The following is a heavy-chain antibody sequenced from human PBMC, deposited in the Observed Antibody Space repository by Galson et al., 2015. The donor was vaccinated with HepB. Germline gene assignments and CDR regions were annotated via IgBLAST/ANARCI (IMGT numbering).Heavy chain of an antibody. V-gene: IGHV1-18*01. Sequence: SVKVSCKASGYTFSSYSITWVRQAPGQGLEWVGWISPHNRYTNYAQNFQGRVTMATDTSTNTAYMELRSLRSDDTAIYYCARGAVVVAVGATENNWFDPWGRGTLVISSS. CDR3: ARGAVVVAVGATENNWFDP. D-gene: IGHD2-15*01. J-gene: IGHJ5*02. CDR1: GYTFSSYS. CDR2: ISPHNRYT.